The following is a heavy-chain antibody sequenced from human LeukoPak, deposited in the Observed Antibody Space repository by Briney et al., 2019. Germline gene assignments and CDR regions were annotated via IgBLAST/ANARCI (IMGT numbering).Heavy chain of an antibody. CDR1: GLTVTNAW. CDR3: TTGIRGD. J-gene: IGHJ4*02. V-gene: IGHV3-15*07. D-gene: IGHD3-10*01. CDR2: IASKADGGAT. Sequence: GGSLRLSCSASGLTVTNAWMNWVRQAPGEGLDWVGRIASKADGGATDYAAPVKGRFTISRDDSKNTLNLQMNSLKTEDTAVYYCTTGIRGDWGQGTLVTVSS.